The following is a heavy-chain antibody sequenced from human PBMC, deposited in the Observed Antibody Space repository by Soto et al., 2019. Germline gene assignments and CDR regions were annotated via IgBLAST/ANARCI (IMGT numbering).Heavy chain of an antibody. J-gene: IGHJ5*01. CDR3: ESSKHRECGFDY. Sequence: LEILSFTYTVCGVAIRSYFWSWMRLRPGKGPEWIGSTYYTADTKYNPSLESRANISADPSKKQFSLRRGPVTAADTDLYYCESSKHRECGFDYWGQGALENDSS. V-gene: IGHV4-59*01. CDR2: TYYTADT. CDR1: GVAIRSYF.